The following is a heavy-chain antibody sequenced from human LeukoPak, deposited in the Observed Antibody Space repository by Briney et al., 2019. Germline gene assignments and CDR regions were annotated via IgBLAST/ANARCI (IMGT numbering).Heavy chain of an antibody. V-gene: IGHV1-46*03. CDR2: LNPSDGDT. J-gene: IGHJ4*02. CDR1: GHTFTSNF. Sequence: ASVKVSCKASGHTFTSNFVHWVRQAPGQGLEWMAVLNPSDGDTTYAQKSQGRITMTRDTSTGTVYMELSSLRSEDTAVYYCAGETDAFDYWGQGTLVTVSS. CDR3: AGETDAFDY.